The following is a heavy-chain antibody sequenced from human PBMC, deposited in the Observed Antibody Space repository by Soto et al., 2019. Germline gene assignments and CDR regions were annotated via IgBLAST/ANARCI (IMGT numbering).Heavy chain of an antibody. CDR1: GFTFSSYA. Sequence: QVQLVESGGGVVQPGRSLRLSCAASGFTFSSYAMHWVRQVPGKGLEWVAVISYDGSNKYYADSVKGRFTISRDNSKNTLDLQMNSLRAEDTAVYYCARPLWRDYYNWGYFDLWGRGTLVTVSS. CDR3: ARPLWRDYYNWGYFDL. D-gene: IGHD3-22*01. V-gene: IGHV3-30-3*01. CDR2: ISYDGSNK. J-gene: IGHJ2*01.